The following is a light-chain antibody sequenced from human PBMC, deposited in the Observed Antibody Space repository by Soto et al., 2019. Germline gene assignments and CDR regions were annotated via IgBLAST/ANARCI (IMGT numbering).Light chain of an antibody. CDR1: QSVSSY. Sequence: EIVLTQSPATLSLSPGERATPSCRASQSVSSYLAWYQQKPGQAPRLLIYDASNRATGIPARFSGSGSGTDFTLTISSLEPEDFAVYYCQQRSNWPLFGGGTKVDIK. V-gene: IGKV3-11*01. CDR3: QQRSNWPL. J-gene: IGKJ4*01. CDR2: DAS.